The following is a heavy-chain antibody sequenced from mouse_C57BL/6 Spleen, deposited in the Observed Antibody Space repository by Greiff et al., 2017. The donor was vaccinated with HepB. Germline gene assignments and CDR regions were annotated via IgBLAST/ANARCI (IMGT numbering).Heavy chain of an antibody. CDR3: ARYYYGSEGGFAY. Sequence: QVQLKQPGAELVKPGASVKLSCKASGYTFTSYWMQWVKQRPGQGLEWIGEIDPSDSYTNYNQKFKGKATLTVDTSSSTAYMQLSSLTSEDSAVYYCARYYYGSEGGFAYWGQGTLVTVSA. CDR2: IDPSDSYT. V-gene: IGHV1-50*01. D-gene: IGHD1-1*01. CDR1: GYTFTSYW. J-gene: IGHJ3*01.